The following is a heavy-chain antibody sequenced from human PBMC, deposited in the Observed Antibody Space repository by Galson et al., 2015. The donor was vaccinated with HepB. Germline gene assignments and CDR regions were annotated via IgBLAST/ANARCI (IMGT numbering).Heavy chain of an antibody. CDR1: GGTFSSYA. Sequence: SVKVSCKASGGTFSSYAISWVRQAPGQGLEWMGGIIPIFGTANYAQKFQGRVTITADESTSTAYMELSSLRSEDTAVYYCALGRVGGWKDFDYWGQGTLVTVSS. CDR2: IIPIFGTA. V-gene: IGHV1-69*13. D-gene: IGHD3-16*01. J-gene: IGHJ4*02. CDR3: ALGRVGGWKDFDY.